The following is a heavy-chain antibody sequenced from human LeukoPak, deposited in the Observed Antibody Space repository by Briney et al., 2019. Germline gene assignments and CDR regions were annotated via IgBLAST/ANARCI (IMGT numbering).Heavy chain of an antibody. CDR3: AQGSGFYYDY. Sequence: GGSLRLSCAASGFTFSDHAMSWIRQAPAKGLEWVGLIKRETDGGTTDFAAPVKGRFTISRDDSKNTLYLQMNRLTSEDTAVYYCAQGSGFYYDYWGQGTLVTVSS. D-gene: IGHD3-22*01. CDR2: IKRETDGGTT. CDR1: GFTFSDHA. V-gene: IGHV3-15*01. J-gene: IGHJ4*02.